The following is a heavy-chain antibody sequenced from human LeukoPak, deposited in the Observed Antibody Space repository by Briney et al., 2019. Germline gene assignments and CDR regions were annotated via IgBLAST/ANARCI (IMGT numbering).Heavy chain of an antibody. CDR1: GFTFSNAW. CDR2: ISSSSSYI. D-gene: IGHD1-7*01. Sequence: GGSLRLSCAASGFTFSNAWMSWVRQAPGKGLEWVSSISSSSSYIYYADSVKGRFTISRDNAKNSLYLQMNSLRAEDTAVYYCAKVRVVFNWNYAYYFDSWGQGTLVTVSS. CDR3: AKVRVVFNWNYAYYFDS. J-gene: IGHJ4*02. V-gene: IGHV3-21*01.